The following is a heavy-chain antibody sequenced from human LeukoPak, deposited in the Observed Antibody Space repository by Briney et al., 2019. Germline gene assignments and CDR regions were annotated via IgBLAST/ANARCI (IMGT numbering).Heavy chain of an antibody. CDR1: GYTLTELS. CDR3: ATALKYYYMDV. Sequence: EASVKVSCKVSGYTLTELSMHWVRQAPGKGLEWMGGFDPEDGETIYAQKFQGRITMTEDTSTDTAYMELSSLRSEDTAVYYCATALKYYYMDVWGKGTTVTVSS. V-gene: IGHV1-24*01. J-gene: IGHJ6*03. D-gene: IGHD3-16*02. CDR2: FDPEDGET.